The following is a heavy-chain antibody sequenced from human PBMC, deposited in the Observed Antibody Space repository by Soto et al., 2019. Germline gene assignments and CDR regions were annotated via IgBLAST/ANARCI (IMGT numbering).Heavy chain of an antibody. CDR1: GFTFSSYA. Sequence: GGSLRLSCAASGFTFSSYAMHWVRQAPGKGLEWVAVISYDGSNKYYADSVKGRFTISRDNSKNTLYLQMNSLRAEDTAVYYCARDLEDSSGYSPYYYYGMDVWGQGTTVTVSS. CDR2: ISYDGSNK. CDR3: ARDLEDSSGYSPYYYYGMDV. D-gene: IGHD3-22*01. J-gene: IGHJ6*02. V-gene: IGHV3-30-3*01.